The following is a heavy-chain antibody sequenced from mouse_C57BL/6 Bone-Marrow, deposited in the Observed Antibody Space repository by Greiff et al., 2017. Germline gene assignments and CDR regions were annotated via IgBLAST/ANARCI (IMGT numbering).Heavy chain of an antibody. CDR1: GYTFTSYW. CDR2: IDPSDSYT. Sequence: QVQLQQPGAELVMPGASVKLSCKASGYTFTSYWMHWVKQRPGQGLEWIGEIDPSDSYTNYNQKFKGKSTLTVDKSSSTAYMQLSSLTSEDSAVYYCARWRIRNYFDYWGQGTTLTVSS. D-gene: IGHD2-4*01. J-gene: IGHJ2*01. V-gene: IGHV1-69*01. CDR3: ARWRIRNYFDY.